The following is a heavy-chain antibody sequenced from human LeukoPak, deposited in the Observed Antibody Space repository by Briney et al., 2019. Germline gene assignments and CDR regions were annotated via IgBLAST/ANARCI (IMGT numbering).Heavy chain of an antibody. CDR1: GFTFSTYG. CDR3: ARVSDYSNYFDF. Sequence: GRSLRLSCAASGFTFSTYGMHGVRQAPGKGLEWVAIIWYDGSTKYYAESVKGRFTISRDNSQNMLYLQMNSLRAEDTAVYYCARVSDYSNYFDFWGQGTLVTVSS. V-gene: IGHV3-33*01. J-gene: IGHJ4*02. CDR2: IWYDGSTK. D-gene: IGHD4-11*01.